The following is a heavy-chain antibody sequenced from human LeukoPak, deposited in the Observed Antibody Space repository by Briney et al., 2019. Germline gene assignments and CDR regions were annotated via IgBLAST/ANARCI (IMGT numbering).Heavy chain of an antibody. V-gene: IGHV3-21*01. CDR1: GFTFSSYS. CDR3: ARDPPRGSGSCHALVI. CDR2: ISSSSNYI. Sequence: PGGSLRLSCAASGFTFSSYSMNWVRQAPGKGLEWVPFISSSSNYIYYADSVKGRFTISRDNAKSSLSLQMNSLSAEDTAVYYCARDPPRGSGSCHALVIWGQGTMVTVSS. D-gene: IGHD3-10*01. J-gene: IGHJ3*02.